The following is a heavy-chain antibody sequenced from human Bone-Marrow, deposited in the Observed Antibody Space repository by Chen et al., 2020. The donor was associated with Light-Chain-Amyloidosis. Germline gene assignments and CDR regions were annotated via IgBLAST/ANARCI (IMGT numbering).Heavy chain of an antibody. Sequence: EVQLEQSGPEVKKPGESLKISCKGSGYTFPNYWIGWVRQMPGKGLEWMGVSYPDASDARYSPSFEGQVTISADKSITTAYLQWRSLKASDTAMYYCARRRDGYNFDYWGQGTLVTVSS. CDR3: ARRRDGYNFDY. V-gene: IGHV5-51*01. CDR1: GYTFPNYW. J-gene: IGHJ4*02. D-gene: IGHD5-12*01. CDR2: SYPDASDA.